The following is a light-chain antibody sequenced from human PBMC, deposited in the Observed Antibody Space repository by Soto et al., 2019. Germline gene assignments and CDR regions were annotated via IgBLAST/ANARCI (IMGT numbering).Light chain of an antibody. CDR3: QQYGSSPRT. CDR2: GAS. CDR1: QNISNY. J-gene: IGKJ1*01. V-gene: IGKV3-20*01. Sequence: IVLTQSPATLSLSPGKRATLSCRASQNISNYLIWYQQKPGQAPRLLIYGASSRATGIPDRFSGSGSGTDFTLTISRLEPEDFAVYYCQQYGSSPRTFGQGTKVDI.